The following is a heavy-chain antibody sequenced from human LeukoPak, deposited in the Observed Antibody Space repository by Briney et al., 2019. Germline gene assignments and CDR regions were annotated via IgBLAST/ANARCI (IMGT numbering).Heavy chain of an antibody. CDR1: GYTFTGYY. D-gene: IGHD3-3*01. J-gene: IGHJ4*02. V-gene: IGHV1-2*02. CDR2: INPNSGGT. Sequence: GASVKVSCKASGYTFTGYYMHWVRQAPGQGLEWMGWINPNSGGTNYAQKFQGRVTMTRDTSISTAYMELSRLRSDDTAVYYCARDPYYDFWSGGVDYWGQGTLVTVSS. CDR3: ARDPYYDFWSGGVDY.